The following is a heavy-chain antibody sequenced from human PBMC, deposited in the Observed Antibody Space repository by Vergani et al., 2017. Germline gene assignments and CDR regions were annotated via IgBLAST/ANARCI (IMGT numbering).Heavy chain of an antibody. CDR3: LKXIAASCNYWYFDL. V-gene: IGHV3-9*01. Sequence: EVQLVESGGGLVQPGRSLRLSCAASGFTFDDYAMHWVRQAPGKGLEWVSGINWNSDSIAYADSVKGRFTISRDNAKNSLYLQMNSLRAEDTALYYCLKXIAASCNYWYFDLWVRGTLVTVSS. CDR2: INWNSDSI. J-gene: IGHJ2*01. CDR1: GFTFDDYA. D-gene: IGHD6-13*01.